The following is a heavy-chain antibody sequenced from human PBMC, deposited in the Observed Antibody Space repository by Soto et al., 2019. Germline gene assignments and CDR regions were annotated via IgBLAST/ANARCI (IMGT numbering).Heavy chain of an antibody. V-gene: IGHV4-39*02. J-gene: IGHJ3*01. CDR2: IYYSGST. CDR3: ASLLRPWHACDL. Sequence: QLQLQESGPGLVKPSETLSLTCTVSGGSISSSSYYWGWIRQPPGKGLEWIGSIYYSGSTYYNPSLKSRLNIHVDTPKSHFSPRLSSVTAADTAVYYCASLLRPWHACDLWGQGTMVTVSS. CDR1: GGSISSSSYY.